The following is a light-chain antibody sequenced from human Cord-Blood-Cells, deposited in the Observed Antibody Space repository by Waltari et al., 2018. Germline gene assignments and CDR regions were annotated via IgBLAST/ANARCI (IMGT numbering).Light chain of an antibody. V-gene: IGKV1-39*01. J-gene: IGKJ1*01. Sequence: DIQINQSPSSLSASVGDRVTITCRASQSISSYLNWYQQKPGKAPKLLIYAASSLQSGVPSRFSGSGSGTDFTLTISSLQPEDVATYYCQQSYSTPRTFGQGTKVEIK. CDR2: AAS. CDR3: QQSYSTPRT. CDR1: QSISSY.